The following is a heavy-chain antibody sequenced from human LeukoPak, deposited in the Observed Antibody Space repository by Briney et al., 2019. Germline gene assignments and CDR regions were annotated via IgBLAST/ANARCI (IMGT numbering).Heavy chain of an antibody. D-gene: IGHD2-15*01. CDR3: ARDPTPGYCSGGSCYTHYGMDV. CDR2: ISSSSSYI. Sequence: GRSLRLSCAASGVTFSSYTMNCGRQAPGKGLEWGSAISSSSSYIYYADSVKGRLTISRDNAKNSLYLQMNSLRAEDTAVYSWARDPTPGYCSGGSCYTHYGMDVWGQGTTVTVYS. CDR1: GVTFSSYT. J-gene: IGHJ6*02. V-gene: IGHV3-21*01.